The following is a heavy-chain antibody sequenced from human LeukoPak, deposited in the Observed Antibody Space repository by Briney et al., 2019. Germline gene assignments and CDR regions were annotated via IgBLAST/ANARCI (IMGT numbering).Heavy chain of an antibody. D-gene: IGHD3-10*01. J-gene: IGHJ4*02. CDR2: INPNSGGT. V-gene: IGHV1-2*02. Sequence: ASVKVSCKASGYTFTSYDINWVRQAPGQGLEWMGWINPNSGGTNYAQKFQGRVTMTRDTSISTAYMELSRLRSDDTAVYYCARVPRAHSGFDYWGQGTLVTVSS. CDR3: ARVPRAHSGFDY. CDR1: GYTFTSYD.